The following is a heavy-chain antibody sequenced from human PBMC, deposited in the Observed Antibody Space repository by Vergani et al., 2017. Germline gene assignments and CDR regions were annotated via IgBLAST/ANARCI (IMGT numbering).Heavy chain of an antibody. D-gene: IGHD3-9*01. CDR2: IKSKTDGGTT. J-gene: IGHJ5*02. CDR3: TTDLTPNWFDP. CDR1: GFTFSNAW. Sequence: EVQLVESGGGLVKPGGSLRLSCAASGFTFSNAWMSWVRQAPGKGLEWVGRIKSKTDGGTTDYAAPVKGRFTISRDDSKTTLYLQMNSLTTEDTAVYYCTTDLTPNWFDPWGQGTLVTVSS. V-gene: IGHV3-15*01.